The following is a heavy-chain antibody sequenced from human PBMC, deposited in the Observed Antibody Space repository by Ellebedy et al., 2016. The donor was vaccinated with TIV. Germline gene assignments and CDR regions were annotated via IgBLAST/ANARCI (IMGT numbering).Heavy chain of an antibody. CDR2: ISDSDTI. CDR1: GFTFSSYS. V-gene: IGHV3-48*01. J-gene: IGHJ4*02. CDR3: ARDAMIWIFDS. Sequence: GESLKISCAASGFTFSSYSMNWVRQAPGRGLEWLSYISDSDTIYYADSVRGRFTISRDKAKKSVYLQMNSLTVEDTAIYYCARDAMIWIFDSWGQGTLVTVSS. D-gene: IGHD3-22*01.